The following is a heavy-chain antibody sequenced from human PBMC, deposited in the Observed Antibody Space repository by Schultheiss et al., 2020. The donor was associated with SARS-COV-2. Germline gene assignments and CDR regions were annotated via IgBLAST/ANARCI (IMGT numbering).Heavy chain of an antibody. CDR3: ARPMGRSYGMDV. CDR2: ISSSSSYT. Sequence: GGSLRLSCAASGFTFSSYSMNWVRQAPGKGLEWVSSISSSSSYTNYADSVKGRFTISRDNSKNTLYLQMNSLRAEDTAVYYCARPMGRSYGMDVWGQGTTVTVSS. D-gene: IGHD3-10*01. CDR1: GFTFSSYS. J-gene: IGHJ6*02. V-gene: IGHV3-21*01.